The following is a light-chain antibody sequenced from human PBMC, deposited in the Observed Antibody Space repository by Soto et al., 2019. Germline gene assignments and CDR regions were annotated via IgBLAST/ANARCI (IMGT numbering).Light chain of an antibody. CDR1: QNIRTY. CDR2: AAS. Sequence: DIEMTQAPPFLSASVVYRVTIACLASQNIRTYLSWYQQKPGKAPTVLIYAASTLQSGVPSRFSGSGSGTDFTLTISCLQSEDFATYYCQQYYSYPITFGQGTRLEIK. CDR3: QQYYSYPIT. J-gene: IGKJ5*01. V-gene: IGKV1-9*01.